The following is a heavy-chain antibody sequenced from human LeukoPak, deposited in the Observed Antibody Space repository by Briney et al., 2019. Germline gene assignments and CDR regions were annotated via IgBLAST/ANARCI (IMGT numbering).Heavy chain of an antibody. CDR1: GGSISSGGYY. CDR2: IYYSGST. Sequence: PSETLSLTCTVSGGSISSGGYYWSWIRQHPGKGLEWIGYIYYSGSTNYNPSLKSRVTISVDTSKNQFSLKLSSVTAPDTAVYYCARHSGGSYVFAFDIWGQGTMFTVSS. D-gene: IGHD2-15*01. V-gene: IGHV4-31*03. J-gene: IGHJ3*02. CDR3: ARHSGGSYVFAFDI.